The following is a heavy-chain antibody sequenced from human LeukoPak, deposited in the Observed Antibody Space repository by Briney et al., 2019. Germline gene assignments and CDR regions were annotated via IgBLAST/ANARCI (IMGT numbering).Heavy chain of an antibody. CDR1: GFTFSSYE. V-gene: IGHV3-48*03. Sequence: GGSLRLSCAASGFTFSSYEMNWVRQAPGKGLEWVSYISSSGSTIYYADSVKGRFTISRDNAKNSLYLQMNSLRAEDTAVYYCARDLLSSGWYAVDYWGQGTLVTVSS. J-gene: IGHJ4*02. CDR3: ARDLLSSGWYAVDY. D-gene: IGHD6-19*01. CDR2: ISSSGSTI.